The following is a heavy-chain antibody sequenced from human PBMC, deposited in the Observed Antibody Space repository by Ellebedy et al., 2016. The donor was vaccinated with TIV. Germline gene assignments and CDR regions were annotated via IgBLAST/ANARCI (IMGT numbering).Heavy chain of an antibody. Sequence: AASVKVSCKVSGYTLTELSMHWVRQAPGKGLEWMGGFDPEDGETIYAQKFQGRVTMTEDTSTDTAYMELRSLRSDDTAVYYCARDCSSTSCYGDYWGQGTLVTVSS. CDR1: GYTLTELS. CDR3: ARDCSSTSCYGDY. CDR2: FDPEDGET. V-gene: IGHV1-24*01. D-gene: IGHD2-2*01. J-gene: IGHJ4*02.